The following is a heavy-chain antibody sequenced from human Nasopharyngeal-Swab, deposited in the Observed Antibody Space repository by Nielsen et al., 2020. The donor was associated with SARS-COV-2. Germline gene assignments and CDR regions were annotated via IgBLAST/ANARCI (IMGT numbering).Heavy chain of an antibody. J-gene: IGHJ4*02. D-gene: IGHD3-10*01. CDR3: ATAPQGIFDY. CDR2: IHTNSGGP. Sequence: WLRQAPVQGLEWMGRIHTNSGGPNYAQKFQGRVTMTRDTSLSTAYMELSRVRSDDTAVYYCATAPQGIFDYWGQGTLVTVSS. V-gene: IGHV1-2*06.